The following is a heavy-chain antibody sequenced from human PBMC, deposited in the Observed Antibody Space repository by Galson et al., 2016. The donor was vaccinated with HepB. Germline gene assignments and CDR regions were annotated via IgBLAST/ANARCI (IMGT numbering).Heavy chain of an antibody. CDR1: GDTFRRYA. CDR3: ATQRVGVVIIPY. D-gene: IGHD3-3*01. J-gene: IGHJ4*02. CDR2: IIPVFGTA. V-gene: IGHV1-69*06. Sequence: SVKVSCKASGDTFRRYAITWVRQAPGHGPEWMGEIIPVFGTANYAQKFQGRVTFTADKSTSTAYMDLSSLRSEDTAVYYCATQRVGVVIIPYWGPGTLVTVSS.